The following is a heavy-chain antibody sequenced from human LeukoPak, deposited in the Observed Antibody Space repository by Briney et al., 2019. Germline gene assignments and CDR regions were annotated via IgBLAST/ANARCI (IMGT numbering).Heavy chain of an antibody. CDR1: GGSISNYY. Sequence: SETLSLTCTVSGGSISNYYWSWMRQPAGKGLEWIGRIHTTGGTNYNPSLKSRVTMSVDTSKNQFSLKLSSVTAAATAVYYCVRLHSSSPPGAFHYWGQGILVTVSS. CDR2: IHTTGGT. J-gene: IGHJ4*02. D-gene: IGHD6-13*01. V-gene: IGHV4-4*07. CDR3: VRLHSSSPPGAFHY.